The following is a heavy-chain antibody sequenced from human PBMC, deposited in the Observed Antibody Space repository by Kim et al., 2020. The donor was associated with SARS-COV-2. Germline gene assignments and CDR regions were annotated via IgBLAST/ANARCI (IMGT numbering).Heavy chain of an antibody. J-gene: IGHJ3*02. Sequence: ASVKVSCKASGYTFTSYYMHWVRQAPGQGLEWMGIINPSGGSTSYAQKFQGRVTMTRDTSTSTVYMELRSLRSEDTAVYYCARGGGYYYDSSGWEDAFDIWGQGTMVTVSS. CDR2: INPSGGST. CDR3: ARGGGYYYDSSGWEDAFDI. V-gene: IGHV1-46*01. D-gene: IGHD3-22*01. CDR1: GYTFTSYY.